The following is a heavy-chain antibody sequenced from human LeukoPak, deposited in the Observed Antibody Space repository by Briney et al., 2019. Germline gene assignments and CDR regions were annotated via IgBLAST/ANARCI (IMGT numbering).Heavy chain of an antibody. D-gene: IGHD6-13*01. V-gene: IGHV4-59*01. CDR1: GGSISSYY. CDR2: IYYSGST. CDR3: ARGGQQLVYGAY. Sequence: SETLSLTCTVSGGSISSYYWSWIRQPPGKGLEWIGYIYYSGSTNYNPSLKSRVTISVDTSKNQFSLKLSSVTAADTAVYYCARGGQQLVYGAYWGQGTLVTVSS. J-gene: IGHJ4*02.